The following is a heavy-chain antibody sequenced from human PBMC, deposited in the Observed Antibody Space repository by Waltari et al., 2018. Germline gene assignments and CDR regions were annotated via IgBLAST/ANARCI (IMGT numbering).Heavy chain of an antibody. CDR2: ISSDGSGK. J-gene: IGHJ5*02. V-gene: IGHV3-30*18. D-gene: IGHD1-26*01. CDR3: AKAGGIHNYPLDP. Sequence: QVEEFGGGVVQPGGSLRLSCVASGYPFNNYGLHWVRQAPGKGMEWMAVISSDGSGKYYADSVKGRLTMSRDNSKNTVYRQMNSLRPEDTAVYYCAKAGGIHNYPLDPWGQGTLVTVSS. CDR1: GYPFNNYG.